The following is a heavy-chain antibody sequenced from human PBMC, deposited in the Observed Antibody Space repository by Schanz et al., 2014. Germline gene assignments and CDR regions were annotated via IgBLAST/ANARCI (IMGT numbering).Heavy chain of an antibody. CDR2: IKQDGSAK. CDR1: GFTFSRYW. J-gene: IGHJ4*02. D-gene: IGHD4-17*01. V-gene: IGHV3-7*01. Sequence: EVQLVESGGGLVQPGGSLRLCCVASGFTFSRYWMTWVRQYPGKWLEWVANIKQDGSAKNYVDSVKGRFTISRDNPKNSLCLQMNSLRAEDTALYYCARVLGGDEGLDQWGQGTLVTVSS. CDR3: ARVLGGDEGLDQ.